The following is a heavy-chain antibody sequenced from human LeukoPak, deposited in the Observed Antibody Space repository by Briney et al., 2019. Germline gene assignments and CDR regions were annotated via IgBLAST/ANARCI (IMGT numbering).Heavy chain of an antibody. Sequence: ASVKVSCKASGYTFTVYYMHWVRQAPGHGLEWMGWINPNSGGTNYAQKFQVRVTMTRDTSISTAYMELSRLRSDDTAVYYCASWLRGVIGAFDIWGQGTMVTVSS. CDR2: INPNSGGT. D-gene: IGHD3-10*01. CDR1: GYTFTVYY. V-gene: IGHV1-2*02. J-gene: IGHJ3*02. CDR3: ASWLRGVIGAFDI.